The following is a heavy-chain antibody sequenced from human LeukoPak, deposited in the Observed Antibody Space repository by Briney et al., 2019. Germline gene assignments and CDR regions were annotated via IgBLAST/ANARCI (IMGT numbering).Heavy chain of an antibody. J-gene: IGHJ4*02. CDR2: IYYSGST. Sequence: PSETLSLTCTVSGGSISRSSYYWGWIRQTPGKGLEWIGSIYYSGSTYYKSSLKSRVTISLDTSKNQFSLKLSSVTAADTAVYYCAKGHYGGNQIEWDYWGQGTLVTVSS. CDR3: AKGHYGGNQIEWDY. V-gene: IGHV4-39*07. CDR1: GGSISRSSYY. D-gene: IGHD4-23*01.